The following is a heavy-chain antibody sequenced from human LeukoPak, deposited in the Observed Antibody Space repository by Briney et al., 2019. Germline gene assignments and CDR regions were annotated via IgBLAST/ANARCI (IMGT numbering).Heavy chain of an antibody. V-gene: IGHV3-30*04. D-gene: IGHD1-26*01. Sequence: PGGSLRLSCAASGFTFNSYAMHWVRQATGKGLEWVAVISYDGSNKYYADSVKGRFTISRDNSKNTLYLQMNSLRAEDTAVYYCAKALGGIGSYWAPFDYWGQGTLVTVSS. J-gene: IGHJ4*02. CDR3: AKALGGIGSYWAPFDY. CDR1: GFTFNSYA. CDR2: ISYDGSNK.